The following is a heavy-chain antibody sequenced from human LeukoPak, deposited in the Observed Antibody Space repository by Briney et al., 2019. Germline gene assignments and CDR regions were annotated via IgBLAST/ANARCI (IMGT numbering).Heavy chain of an antibody. Sequence: SETPSLTCAVYGGSFSGYYWSWIRQPPGKGLEWIGEINHSGSTNYNPSLKSRVTISVDTSKNQFSLKLSSVTAADTAVYYCAIRYDSSGYYYFDYWGQGTLVTVSS. J-gene: IGHJ4*02. CDR1: GGSFSGYY. CDR3: AIRYDSSGYYYFDY. CDR2: INHSGST. V-gene: IGHV4-34*01. D-gene: IGHD3-22*01.